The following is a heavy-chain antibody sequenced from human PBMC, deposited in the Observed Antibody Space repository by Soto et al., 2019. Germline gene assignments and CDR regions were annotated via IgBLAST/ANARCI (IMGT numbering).Heavy chain of an antibody. V-gene: IGHV3-30*18. Sequence: PGGSLRLSCAASGFTFNMYGLHWVRQAPGNGLEWVAVISYDGSIKFYGDSVKGRFTISRDNSKNILYLHMNSLRAEDTAVYYCAKDPVIYAHDTFVIWGPGTMVTVSS. D-gene: IGHD2-2*01. CDR1: GFTFNMYG. CDR3: AKDPVIYAHDTFVI. CDR2: ISYDGSIK. J-gene: IGHJ3*02.